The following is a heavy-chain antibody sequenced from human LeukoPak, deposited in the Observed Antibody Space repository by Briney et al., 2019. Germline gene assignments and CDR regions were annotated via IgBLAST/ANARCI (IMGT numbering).Heavy chain of an antibody. CDR1: GFTFSSYS. D-gene: IGHD3-10*01. Sequence: PGGSLRLSCAASGFTFSSYSMDWVRQAPGKGLEWVSYISSSSSTIYYADSVKGRFTISRDNAKNSLYLQMNSLRAEDTAVYYCARGGMVRGVHGGYWGQGTLVTVSS. J-gene: IGHJ4*02. CDR2: ISSSSSTI. V-gene: IGHV3-48*01. CDR3: ARGGMVRGVHGGY.